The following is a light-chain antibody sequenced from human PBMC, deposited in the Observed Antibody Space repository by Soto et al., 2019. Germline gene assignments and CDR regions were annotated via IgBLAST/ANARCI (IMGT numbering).Light chain of an antibody. CDR3: HQTYITPWM. Sequence: DIQMTQSPSSLSASVGDRVTITCRASQDIRSDLNSYQQKPGKAPKLLIYAASSLESGVPSRFTGSGSGTDFTLTISSLQPEDFATYFCHQTYITPWMFGQGTKVDIK. J-gene: IGKJ1*01. CDR2: AAS. CDR1: QDIRSD. V-gene: IGKV1-39*01.